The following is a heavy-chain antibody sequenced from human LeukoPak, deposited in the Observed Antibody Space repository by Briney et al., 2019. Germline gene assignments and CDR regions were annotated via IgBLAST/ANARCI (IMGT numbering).Heavy chain of an antibody. CDR3: ARDNPSSGAFDI. CDR2: IRGDGRAT. V-gene: IGHV3-74*03. CDR1: GFIFTDYW. J-gene: IGHJ3*02. Sequence: GGSLRLSCAASGFIFTDYWMHWVRQAPGKELLWVARIRGDGRATTYADSVKGRFTISRDNSKNTLYLQMNSLRAEDTAVYYCARDNPSSGAFDIWGQGAMVTVSS.